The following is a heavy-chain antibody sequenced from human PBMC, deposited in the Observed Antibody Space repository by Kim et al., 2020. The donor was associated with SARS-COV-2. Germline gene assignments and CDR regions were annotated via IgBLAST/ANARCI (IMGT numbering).Heavy chain of an antibody. V-gene: IGHV2-70*01. CDR3: TRTLRRPKREPPDY. CDR1: GFSLSTNKMC. Sequence: SGPTLVNPTQTLTLTCAVSGFSLSTNKMCVSWIRQPPGKALEWLAVIDWDDDKYYRTSLRTRLTISKDTSKNQVVLTMTNMDPVDTGTYYCTRTLRRPKREPPDYWGQGTLVTVSS. J-gene: IGHJ4*02. D-gene: IGHD1-26*01. CDR2: IDWDDDK.